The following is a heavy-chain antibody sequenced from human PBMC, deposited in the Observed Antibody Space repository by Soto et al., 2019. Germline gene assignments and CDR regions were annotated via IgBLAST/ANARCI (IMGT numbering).Heavy chain of an antibody. CDR1: GGSFSGYY. V-gene: IGHV4-34*01. CDR2: INHSGGT. J-gene: IGHJ3*02. Sequence: SETLSLTCAVYGGSFSGYYWSWIRQPPGKGLEWIGEINHSGGTNYNPSLKSRVTISVDTSKNQFSLKLSSVTAADTAVYYCARGGDPDDAFDIWGQGTMVTVSS. CDR3: ARGGDPDDAFDI. D-gene: IGHD3-10*01.